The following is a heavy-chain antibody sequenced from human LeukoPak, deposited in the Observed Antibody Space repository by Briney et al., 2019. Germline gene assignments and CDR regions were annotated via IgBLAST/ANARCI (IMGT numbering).Heavy chain of an antibody. CDR3: AKDQRFGEPDGARVTIGIDY. D-gene: IGHD3-10*01. CDR2: ISSSSSTI. V-gene: IGHV3-48*01. J-gene: IGHJ4*02. CDR1: GFTFSSYS. Sequence: GGSLRLSCAASGFTFSSYSMNWVRQAPGKGLEWVSYISSSSSTIYYADSAKGRFTISRDNAKNSLYLQMNSLRAEDTAVYYCAKDQRFGEPDGARVTIGIDYWGQGTLVTVSS.